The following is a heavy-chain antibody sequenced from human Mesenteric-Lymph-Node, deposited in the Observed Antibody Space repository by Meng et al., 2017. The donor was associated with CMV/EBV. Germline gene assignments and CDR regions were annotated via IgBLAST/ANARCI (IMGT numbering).Heavy chain of an antibody. CDR2: ISSSSSYI. D-gene: IGHD2-2*01. V-gene: IGHV3-21*01. CDR3: AKRFVVPGAIPDYYGMDV. CDR1: GFTFSSYS. Sequence: GESLKISCAASGFTFSSYSMNWVRQAPGKGLEWVSSISSSSSYIYYADSVKGRFTISRDNAKKSLSLQMNSLRAEDTAVYYCAKRFVVPGAIPDYYGMDVWGQGTTVTVSS. J-gene: IGHJ6*02.